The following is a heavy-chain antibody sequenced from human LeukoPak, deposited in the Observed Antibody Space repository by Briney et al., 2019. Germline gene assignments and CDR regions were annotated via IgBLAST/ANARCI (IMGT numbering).Heavy chain of an antibody. J-gene: IGHJ6*03. CDR3: ARHGPSWSGYYMDV. D-gene: IGHD3-3*01. Sequence: SETLSLTCTVSGGSISSYYWSWIRQPPGKGLEWIGYIYYSGSTNYNPSLKSRVTISVDTSKNQFSLKLSSVTAADTAIYYCARHGPSWSGYYMDVWGKGTTVTVSS. CDR1: GGSISSYY. CDR2: IYYSGST. V-gene: IGHV4-59*08.